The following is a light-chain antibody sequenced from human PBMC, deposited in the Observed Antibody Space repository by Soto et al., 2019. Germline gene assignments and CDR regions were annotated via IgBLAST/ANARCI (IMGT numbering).Light chain of an antibody. Sequence: QSALTQPASVSVSPGQSITISCTGTSSDVGGHNYVSWYQQHPGRAPKLIIYEVSNRPSGVSNRFSGSKSGNTASLTISGLQPEDEADYYCSSYTSSSTYVFGTGTKLTVL. CDR1: SSDVGGHNY. CDR2: EVS. V-gene: IGLV2-14*01. J-gene: IGLJ1*01. CDR3: SSYTSSSTYV.